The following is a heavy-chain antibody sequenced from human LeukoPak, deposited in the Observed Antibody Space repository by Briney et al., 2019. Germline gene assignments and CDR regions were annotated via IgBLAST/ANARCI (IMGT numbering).Heavy chain of an antibody. CDR2: ISNSGSGT. CDR3: ARALNDAFDI. V-gene: IGHV3-11*04. Sequence: KPGGSLRLSCVASGFTFSDYYMGWIRLAPGKGVGWVSYISNSGSGTYYPDSVKGRFTISRANAKNSLYLQVNSLRAEDTAVYYCARALNDAFDIWGQGTMVTVSS. CDR1: GFTFSDYY. J-gene: IGHJ3*02.